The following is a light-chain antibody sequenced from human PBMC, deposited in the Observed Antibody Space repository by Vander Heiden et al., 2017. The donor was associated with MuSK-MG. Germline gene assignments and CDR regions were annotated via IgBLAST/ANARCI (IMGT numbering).Light chain of an antibody. CDR3: AAWDDSLNGVV. CDR2: RNN. Sequence: QSVLTQPPSASGTPGQRVTISCSGSSSNIGRNTVNWYQQLPGTAPKLLIYRNNQRPSGVPDRFSGSKSGTSASLAISGLQSEDEAEYYCAAWDDSLNGVVFGGGTKLTVL. V-gene: IGLV1-44*01. J-gene: IGLJ3*02. CDR1: SSNIGRNT.